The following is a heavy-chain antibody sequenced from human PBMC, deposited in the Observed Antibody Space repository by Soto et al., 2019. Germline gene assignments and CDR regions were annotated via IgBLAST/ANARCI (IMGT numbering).Heavy chain of an antibody. Sequence: QVQLQQWGAGLLKPSETLSLTCAVYGGSFSGYYWCWIRQPPGKGLEWIGEINHSGSTNYNPSLSSRLTISVDTSKNPFSLKLSSVTAADTAVYYCARGKPLIRYFDWLLSEYFQHWGQGTLVTVSS. J-gene: IGHJ1*01. CDR2: INHSGST. V-gene: IGHV4-34*01. CDR3: ARGKPLIRYFDWLLSEYFQH. D-gene: IGHD3-9*01. CDR1: GGSFSGYY.